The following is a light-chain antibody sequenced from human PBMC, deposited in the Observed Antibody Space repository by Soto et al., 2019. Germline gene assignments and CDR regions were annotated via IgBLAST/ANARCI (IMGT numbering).Light chain of an antibody. CDR1: SSNIGGNS. CDR3: GSWDSSLSAYV. J-gene: IGLJ1*01. CDR2: DDN. V-gene: IGLV1-51*01. Sequence: QSVLMQPPSLSAAPGPPVTISCSGSSSNIGGNSVSWYQQLPVTAPKLLIYDDNKRPSGIPDRFSGSKSGTSATLGITGFQTGDEADYYCGSWDSSLSAYVFVTGTKV.